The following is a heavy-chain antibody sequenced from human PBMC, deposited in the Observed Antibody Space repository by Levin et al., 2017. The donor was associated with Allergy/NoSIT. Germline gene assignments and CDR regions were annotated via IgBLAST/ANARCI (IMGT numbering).Heavy chain of an antibody. CDR1: GGSIISTNYY. CDR3: ARVAGYSYGYYFDY. J-gene: IGHJ4*02. Sequence: SCTVSGGSIISTNYYWGWIRQPPGKGLEWIGSIYYTGSSHYNPSLKSRVTISVDRSKNQFSLNLSSVTAADTAVYYCARVAGYSYGYYFDYWGQGTLVTVSS. D-gene: IGHD5-18*01. V-gene: IGHV4-39*07. CDR2: IYYTGSS.